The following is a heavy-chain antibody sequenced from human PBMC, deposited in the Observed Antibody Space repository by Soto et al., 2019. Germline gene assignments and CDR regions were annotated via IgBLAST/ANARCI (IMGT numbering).Heavy chain of an antibody. D-gene: IGHD4-17*01. V-gene: IGHV3-21*01. Sequence: GGYLRLSCAASGFTFSSYSMNWVRQAPGKGLEWVSSISSSSSYIYYADSVKGRFTISRDNAKNSLYLQMNSLRAEDTAVYYCAGDGMTTVTPRAFDFWYQATMVSVS. CDR3: AGDGMTTVTPRAFDF. CDR2: ISSSSSYI. CDR1: GFTFSSYS. J-gene: IGHJ3*01.